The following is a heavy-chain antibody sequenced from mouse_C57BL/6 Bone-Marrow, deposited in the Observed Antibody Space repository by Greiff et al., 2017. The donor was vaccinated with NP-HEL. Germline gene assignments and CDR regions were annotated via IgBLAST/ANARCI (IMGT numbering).Heavy chain of an antibody. CDR3: AGRGRGGGYWYFDV. V-gene: IGHV1-81*01. J-gene: IGHJ1*03. Sequence: QVQLKESGAELARPGASVKLSCKASGYTFTSYGISWVKQRTGQGLEWIGEIYPRSGNTYYNEKFKGKATLTADKSSSTAYMELRSLTSEDSAVYFCAGRGRGGGYWYFDVWGTGTTVTVSS. CDR1: GYTFTSYG. CDR2: IYPRSGNT.